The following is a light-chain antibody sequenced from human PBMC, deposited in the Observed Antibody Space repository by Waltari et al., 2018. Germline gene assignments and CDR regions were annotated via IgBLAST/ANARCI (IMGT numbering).Light chain of an antibody. CDR2: NAS. V-gene: IGKV1-33*01. CDR3: QQYGHLPLT. CDR1: QDIGKN. Sequence: DIQMTQSPSSLSASVGDRVTISCQASQDIGKNLNWFLQRPGKAPQVLIFNASNSQPPVQSRFSGSGSGTDFVFTISSLQPDGIGTYYCQQYGHLPLTFGGGTRVEIK. J-gene: IGKJ4*01.